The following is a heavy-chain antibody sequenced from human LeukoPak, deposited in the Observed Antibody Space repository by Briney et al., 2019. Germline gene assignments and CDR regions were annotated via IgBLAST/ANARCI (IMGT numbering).Heavy chain of an antibody. J-gene: IGHJ5*02. Sequence: SETLSLTCTVSGGSISSYYWSWIRQPPGKGLEWIGYIYYSGSTNYNPSLKSRVTISVDTSKNQFSLKLSSVTAADTAVYYCARQGSYVVFDPWGQGTLVTVSS. CDR3: ARQGSYVVFDP. CDR1: GGSISSYY. CDR2: IYYSGST. V-gene: IGHV4-59*08. D-gene: IGHD5-18*01.